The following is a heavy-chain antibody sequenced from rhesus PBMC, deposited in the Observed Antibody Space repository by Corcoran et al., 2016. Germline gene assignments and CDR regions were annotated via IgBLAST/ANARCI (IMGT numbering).Heavy chain of an antibody. CDR2: IYGSGSST. Sequence: QLRLQESGPGLVKPSETLSVTCAVSGGSISSSYWSWLRQAPGKGLEWIGYIYGSGSSTNYNPSLKSRFTLSVETSKKQLSLKLSSVTAADTAVYYCASGAGIERVQSFDYWGQGVLVTVSS. CDR3: ASGAGIERVQSFDY. J-gene: IGHJ4*01. V-gene: IGHV4-169*01. CDR1: GGSISSSY. D-gene: IGHD5-42*01.